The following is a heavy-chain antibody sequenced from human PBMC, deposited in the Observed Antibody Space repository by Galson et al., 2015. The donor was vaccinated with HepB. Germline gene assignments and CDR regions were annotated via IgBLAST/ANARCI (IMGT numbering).Heavy chain of an antibody. CDR1: GYTFTGYY. V-gene: IGHV1-2*02. J-gene: IGHJ4*02. CDR3: AARITVAGQFDY. D-gene: IGHD6-19*01. Sequence: SVKVSCKASGYTFTGYYMHWVRQAPGQGLEWMGWINLNNGGTNYAQKFQGRVTMTRDTSISTVYMELSRLRSDDTAVYYCAARITVAGQFDYWGQGTLVTASS. CDR2: INLNNGGT.